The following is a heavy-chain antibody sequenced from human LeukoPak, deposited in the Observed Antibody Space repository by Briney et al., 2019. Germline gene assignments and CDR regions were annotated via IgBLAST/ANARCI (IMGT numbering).Heavy chain of an antibody. CDR1: GGSFSGYY. CDR3: ARVMGPRYGSGSYYRPFDY. J-gene: IGHJ4*02. V-gene: IGHV4-34*01. CDR2: INHSGST. Sequence: SETLSLTCAVYGGSFSGYYWSWIRQPPGKGLEWIGEINHSGSTNYNPSLKSRVTISVDTSKNQFSLKLSSVTAADTAVYYCARVMGPRYGSGSYYRPFDYWGQGTLVTVSS. D-gene: IGHD3-10*01.